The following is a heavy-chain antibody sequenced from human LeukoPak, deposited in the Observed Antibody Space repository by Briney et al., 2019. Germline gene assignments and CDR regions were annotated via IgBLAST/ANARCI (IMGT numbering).Heavy chain of an antibody. D-gene: IGHD5-18*01. J-gene: IGHJ4*02. Sequence: SQTLSLTCTVSGGSISSGGYYWSWIRQHPGKGLEWIGYIYYSGSTYYNPSLKSRVTISVDTSKNQFSLKLSSVTAADTAVYYCARSRWIQLWANFDYWGQGTLVTVSS. CDR1: GGSISSGGYY. CDR3: ARSRWIQLWANFDY. CDR2: IYYSGST. V-gene: IGHV4-31*03.